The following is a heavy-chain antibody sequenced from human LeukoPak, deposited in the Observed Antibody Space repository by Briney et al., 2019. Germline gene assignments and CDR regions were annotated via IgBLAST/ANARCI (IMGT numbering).Heavy chain of an antibody. D-gene: IGHD3-22*01. V-gene: IGHV1-2*02. J-gene: IGHJ3*02. CDR1: GGTFSSYA. CDR3: ARNYYDSSGYYPYAFDI. Sequence: EASVKVSCKASGGTFSSYAISWVRQAPGQGLEWMGWINPNSGGTNYAQKSQGRVTMTRDTSISTAYMELSRLRSDDTAVYYCARNYYDSSGYYPYAFDIWGQGTMVTVSS. CDR2: INPNSGGT.